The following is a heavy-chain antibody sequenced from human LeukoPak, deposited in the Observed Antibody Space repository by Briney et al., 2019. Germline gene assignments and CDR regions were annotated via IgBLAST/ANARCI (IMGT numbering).Heavy chain of an antibody. CDR2: ISGSGGST. D-gene: IGHD4-17*01. V-gene: IGHV3-23*01. CDR1: GFTFSSYA. CDR3: ARAREIDYGDYDYYSYYYMDV. Sequence: GGSLRLSCAASGFTFSSYAMSWVRHAPGQGLEWVSAISGSGGSTSYADSVKGRFTIYRDNSKNTLSPQMQSLRPEDTAVYYGARAREIDYGDYDYYSYYYMDVWGKGTTVTIS. J-gene: IGHJ6*03.